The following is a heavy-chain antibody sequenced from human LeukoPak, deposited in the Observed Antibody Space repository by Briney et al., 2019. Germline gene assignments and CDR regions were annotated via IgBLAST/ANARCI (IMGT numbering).Heavy chain of an antibody. CDR2: IYYSGST. CDR1: GGSISSYY. CDR3: ARSHSVWTSFDY. Sequence: PSETLSLTCTVSGGSISSYYWSWIRQPPGKGLEWIGYIYYSGSTNYNPSLKSRVTVSVDTSKNQFSLKLSSVTAADTAVYYCARSHSVWTSFDYWGQGTLVTVSS. D-gene: IGHD3/OR15-3a*01. V-gene: IGHV4-59*01. J-gene: IGHJ4*02.